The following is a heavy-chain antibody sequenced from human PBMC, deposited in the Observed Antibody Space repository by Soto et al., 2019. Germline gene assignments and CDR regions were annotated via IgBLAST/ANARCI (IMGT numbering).Heavy chain of an antibody. CDR1: GFTFSSYA. J-gene: IGHJ3*02. D-gene: IGHD2-15*01. CDR3: AKDLWGYCSGGSCYTPPI. Sequence: GGSLRLSCAASGFTFSSYAMSWVRQAPGKGLEWVSAISGSGGSTYYADSVKGRFTISRDKSKNTLYLQMNSLRAEATDVYYCAKDLWGYCSGGSCYTPPIWGQGTMVTVSS. CDR2: ISGSGGST. V-gene: IGHV3-23*01.